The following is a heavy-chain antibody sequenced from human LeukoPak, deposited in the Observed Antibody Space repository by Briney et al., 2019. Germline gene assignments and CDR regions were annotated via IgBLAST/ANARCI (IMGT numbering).Heavy chain of an antibody. J-gene: IGHJ4*02. CDR3: AKGNYGGNSRIPLSDY. CDR2: MSYDGSNK. Sequence: GRSLRLSCAASGFTFSSYGMHWVRQAPGEGLEWVAVMSYDGSNKYYADSVKGRFTISRDNSKNTLYLQMNSLRAEDTAVYYCAKGNYGGNSRIPLSDYWGQGTLVTVSS. CDR1: GFTFSSYG. V-gene: IGHV3-30*18. D-gene: IGHD4-23*01.